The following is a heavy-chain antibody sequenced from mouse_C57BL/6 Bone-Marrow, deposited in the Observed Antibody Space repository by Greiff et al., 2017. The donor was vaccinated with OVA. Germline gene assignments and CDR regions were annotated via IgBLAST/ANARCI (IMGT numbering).Heavy chain of an antibody. Sequence: VQLQQSGPELVKPGASVKISCKASGYSFTGYYMNWVKQSPEKSLEWIGEINPSTGGTTYNQKFKAKATLTVDKSSSTAYMQLKSLTSEDSAVYYCARGGIFDGFYWYFDVWGTGTTVTVSS. D-gene: IGHD2-3*01. CDR2: INPSTGGT. J-gene: IGHJ1*03. V-gene: IGHV1-42*01. CDR3: ARGGIFDGFYWYFDV. CDR1: GYSFTGYY.